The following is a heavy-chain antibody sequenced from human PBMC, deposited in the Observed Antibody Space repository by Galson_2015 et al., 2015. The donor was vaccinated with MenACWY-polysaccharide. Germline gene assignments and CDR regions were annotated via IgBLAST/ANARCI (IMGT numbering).Heavy chain of an antibody. V-gene: IGHV6-1*01. D-gene: IGHD2/OR15-2a*01. Sequence: CAISGDSVSSNSVAWNWIRQSPSRGLQWLGRTYYRSKWYYDYPLSVKSRVTISPDASKNQFSLQLNSVTPEDTAVYFCARDVSGRQDYWGQGTLVTVSS. J-gene: IGHJ4*02. CDR3: ARDVSGRQDY. CDR1: GDSVSSNSVA. CDR2: TYYRSKWYY.